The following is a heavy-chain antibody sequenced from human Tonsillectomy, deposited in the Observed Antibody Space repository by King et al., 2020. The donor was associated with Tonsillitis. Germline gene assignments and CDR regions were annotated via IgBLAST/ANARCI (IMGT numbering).Heavy chain of an antibody. CDR1: GFTFSSYV. Sequence: VRLVESGGGVVQPGRSLRLSCAASGFTFSSYVMHWVRQAPGKGREWVAVVSYNGSITYYADSVKGRFTISRDNSKNTLYLQRNSLRAEDTAIYHCATMALVCGGQGPVVTV. J-gene: IGHJ4*02. D-gene: IGHD3-10*01. CDR2: VSYNGSIT. V-gene: IGHV3-30*04. CDR3: ATMALVC.